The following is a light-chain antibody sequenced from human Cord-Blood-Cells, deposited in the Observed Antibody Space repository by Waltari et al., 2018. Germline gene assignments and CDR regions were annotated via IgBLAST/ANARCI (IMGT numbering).Light chain of an antibody. V-gene: IGLV2-8*01. CDR2: EVS. J-gene: IGLJ1*01. CDR3: SSYAGSNNYV. Sequence: QSALTQPPSASGSPGQSVTISCTGTSRDVGGYNYVSWYQQHPGKAPTLMIYEVSKRPSGVPDRFSGSKSGNTASLTVSGLQAEDEADYYCSSYAGSNNYVFGTGTKVTVL. CDR1: SRDVGGYNY.